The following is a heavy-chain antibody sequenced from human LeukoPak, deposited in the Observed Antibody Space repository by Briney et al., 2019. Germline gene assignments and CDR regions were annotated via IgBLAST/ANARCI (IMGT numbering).Heavy chain of an antibody. CDR1: GFTFSSYG. CDR3: AKSSGYYPEY. Sequence: GGSLRLSCAASGFTFSSYGMHWVRQAPGKGLEWVALIWYDGSNKYYADSVKGRFPISRDNSKNTLYLQMNSLRAEDTAVYYCAKSSGYYPEYWGQGTLVTVSS. J-gene: IGHJ4*02. V-gene: IGHV3-33*06. D-gene: IGHD3-22*01. CDR2: IWYDGSNK.